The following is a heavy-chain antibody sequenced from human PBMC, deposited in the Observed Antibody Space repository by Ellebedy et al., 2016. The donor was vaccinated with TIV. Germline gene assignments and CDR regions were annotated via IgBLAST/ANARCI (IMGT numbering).Heavy chain of an antibody. D-gene: IGHD1-26*01. Sequence: GESLKISCAASGFTVSSNYMSCVRQAPGKGLEWVSVVYSGGSTDYADSVKGRFTIPRDNSKNTLYLQMNSLRAEDTAVYYCTRHGRRGGELPGDDAFDIWGQGTMVTVSS. J-gene: IGHJ3*02. CDR3: TRHGRRGGELPGDDAFDI. CDR2: VYSGGST. V-gene: IGHV3-66*04. CDR1: GFTVSSNY.